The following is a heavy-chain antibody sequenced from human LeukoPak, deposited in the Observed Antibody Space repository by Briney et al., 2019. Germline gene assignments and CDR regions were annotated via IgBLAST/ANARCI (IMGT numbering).Heavy chain of an antibody. CDR1: GFAFSSYG. Sequence: GGSLRLPCAASGFAFSSYGMHWVRQAPGKGLEWVAFIRYDGSNKYYADSVKGRFTISRDNAKNSLYLQMNSLRAEDTAVYYCVRGPVHRESSSSRGWFDPWGQGTLVTVSS. D-gene: IGHD6-13*01. CDR3: VRGPVHRESSSSRGWFDP. CDR2: IRYDGSNK. V-gene: IGHV3-30*02. J-gene: IGHJ5*02.